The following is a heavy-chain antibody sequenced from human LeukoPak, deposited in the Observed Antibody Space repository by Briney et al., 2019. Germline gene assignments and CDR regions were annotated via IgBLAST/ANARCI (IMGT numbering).Heavy chain of an antibody. CDR3: ARVKLLWFGEFSDAFDI. J-gene: IGHJ3*02. V-gene: IGHV4-59*01. CDR1: GGSISSYY. Sequence: MSSETLSLTCTVSGGSISSYYWSWLRQPPGKGLEWIGYIYYSGSTNYNPSLKSRVTISVDTSKNQFSLKLSSVTAADTAVYYCARVKLLWFGEFSDAFDIWGQGTMVTVSS. CDR2: IYYSGST. D-gene: IGHD3-10*01.